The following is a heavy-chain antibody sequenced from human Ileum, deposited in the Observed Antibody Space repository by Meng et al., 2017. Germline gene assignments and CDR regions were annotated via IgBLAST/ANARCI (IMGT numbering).Heavy chain of an antibody. V-gene: IGHV1-69*10. CDR2: IIPMLGQA. CDR1: GGTFSNYA. Sequence: SVKVSCKASGGTFSNYALSWVRQGPGQGLEWIGGIIPMLGQANYAQRFQGRLTITADGSTSTAYMELNGRASADTAIYWCRRPYLPWAGHYAMDVWGQETTVTVSS. CDR3: RRPYLPWAGHYAMDV. J-gene: IGHJ6*02. D-gene: IGHD6-19*01.